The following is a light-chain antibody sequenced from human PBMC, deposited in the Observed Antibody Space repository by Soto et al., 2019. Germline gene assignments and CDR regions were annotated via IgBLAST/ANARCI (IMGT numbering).Light chain of an antibody. CDR2: KAS. V-gene: IGKV1-5*03. J-gene: IGKJ1*01. Sequence: DIQMTQSPSTLSASVGDRVTITCRASQNINTWLAWYQQKPGTAPKLLIHKASSLESGVPPRFSGSASGTEFTLTIGSLQPDDFATYSCHQYDTYPWTFGQGTKVEFK. CDR1: QNINTW. CDR3: HQYDTYPWT.